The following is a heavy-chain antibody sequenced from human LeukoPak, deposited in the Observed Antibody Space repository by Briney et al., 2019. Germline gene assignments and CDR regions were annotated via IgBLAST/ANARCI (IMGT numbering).Heavy chain of an antibody. J-gene: IGHJ4*02. CDR1: GFTFSSYR. CDR2: ISSSSSTI. D-gene: IGHD2-2*03. V-gene: IGHV3-48*01. CDR3: ASVGHCTSSSCPYYFDY. Sequence: GGSLRLSCAASGFTFSSYRMTWVRQAPGKGLEWVSYISSSSSTISYVDSVKGRFTISRDNAKNSLFLQMNSLRAEDTAVYYCASVGHCTSSSCPYYFDYWGQGTLVTVSS.